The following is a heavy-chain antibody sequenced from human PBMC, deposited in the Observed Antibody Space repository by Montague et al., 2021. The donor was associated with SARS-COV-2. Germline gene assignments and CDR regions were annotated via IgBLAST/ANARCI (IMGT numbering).Heavy chain of an antibody. CDR1: GDSINTYY. CDR3: ARQAAGSYFYYGVDV. CDR2: IFYTGST. Sequence: SETLFLTCTVSGDSINTYYWNWIRQPPGKGLEWLGSIFYTGSTNYNPSLKSRVTISLDTSKNQFFLKVTSVTAADTAVYYCARQAAGSYFYYGVDVWGQGTTVTVSS. J-gene: IGHJ6*02. V-gene: IGHV4-59*12. D-gene: IGHD6-13*01.